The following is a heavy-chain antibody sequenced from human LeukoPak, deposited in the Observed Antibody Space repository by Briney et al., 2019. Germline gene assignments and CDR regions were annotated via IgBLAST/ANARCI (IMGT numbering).Heavy chain of an antibody. D-gene: IGHD2-15*01. CDR3: AGCTGNSCYSGDFQH. V-gene: IGHV3-48*03. Sequence: GGPLRLSCAASGFTFNSYEMNWVRQAPGKGLEWVSYISNSGRSIYYADSVKGRFTISRDNAKNSLYLQMNSLRAEDTAVYYCAGCTGNSCYSGDFQHWGQGTLVTVSS. CDR1: GFTFNSYE. CDR2: ISNSGRSI. J-gene: IGHJ1*01.